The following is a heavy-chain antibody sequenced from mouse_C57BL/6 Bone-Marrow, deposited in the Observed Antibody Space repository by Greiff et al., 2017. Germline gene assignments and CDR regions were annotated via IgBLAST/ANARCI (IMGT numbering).Heavy chain of an antibody. CDR2: INPGSGGT. V-gene: IGHV1-54*01. CDR3: ARYYDLDY. Sequence: QVQLQQSGAELVRPGTSVKVSCKASGYAFTNYLIEWVKQRPGQGLEWIGVINPGSGGTNYNEQFKGKATLTADKSSSTAYMQLSSLTSEDSAVYFCARYYDLDYWGQGTTLTVSS. D-gene: IGHD2-4*01. CDR1: GYAFTNYL. J-gene: IGHJ2*01.